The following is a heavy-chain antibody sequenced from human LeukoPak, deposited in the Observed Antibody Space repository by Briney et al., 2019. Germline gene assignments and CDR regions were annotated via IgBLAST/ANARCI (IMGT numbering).Heavy chain of an antibody. Sequence: GGSLRLSCAASGFTFSDYGMHWVRQAPGKGLEWVAFIHYDGSFGFYADSMKGRFTISRDKSKNTLFLQMSSLKAEDTAMYYCAKDRRWLQLKGDALDIWGQGTMVTVSS. CDR3: AKDRRWLQLKGDALDI. J-gene: IGHJ3*02. CDR2: IHYDGSFG. V-gene: IGHV3-30*02. CDR1: GFTFSDYG. D-gene: IGHD5-24*01.